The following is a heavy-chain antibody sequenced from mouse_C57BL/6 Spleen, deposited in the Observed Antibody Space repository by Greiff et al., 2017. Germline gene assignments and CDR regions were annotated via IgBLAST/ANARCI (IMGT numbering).Heavy chain of an antibody. CDR3: ARVYYGYEGAYYFDY. CDR2: IYPGDGDT. D-gene: IGHD2-2*01. J-gene: IGHJ2*01. CDR1: GYAFSSSW. V-gene: IGHV1-82*01. Sequence: VQLQQSGPELVKPGASVKISCKASGYAFSSSWMNWVKQRPGKGLEWIGRIYPGDGDTNYNGKFKGKATLTADKSSSTAYMQLSSLTSEDSAVYFCARVYYGYEGAYYFDYWGQGTTLTVSS.